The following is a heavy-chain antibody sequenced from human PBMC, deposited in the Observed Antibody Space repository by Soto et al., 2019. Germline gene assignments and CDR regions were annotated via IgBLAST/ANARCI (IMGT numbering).Heavy chain of an antibody. Sequence: QGQLVQSGPEVKKPGASVRVSCKASAYTFTNYPISWVRQAPGQGLEWMGWINSYNGNTDYAQRVQDRVTMTRDTSTTTVYMELRSLRSDDTAVYYCAREGIHDILTGFYAFDIWGQGTMVIVSS. D-gene: IGHD3-9*01. CDR2: INSYNGNT. V-gene: IGHV1-18*01. J-gene: IGHJ3*02. CDR3: AREGIHDILTGFYAFDI. CDR1: AYTFTNYP.